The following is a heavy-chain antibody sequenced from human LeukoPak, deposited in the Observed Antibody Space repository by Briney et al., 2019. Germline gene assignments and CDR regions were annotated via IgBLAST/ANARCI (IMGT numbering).Heavy chain of an antibody. CDR3: ARDLSITMVRGVVNWFDP. CDR1: GYTFTGYY. V-gene: IGHV1-2*02. D-gene: IGHD3-10*01. CDR2: INPNSGGT. Sequence: ASVKVSCKASGYTFTGYYMHWVRQAPGQGLEWMGWINPNSGGTNYAQKFQGRVTMTRDTSISTAYMELSRLRSDDTAVYYCARDLSITMVRGVVNWFDPWGRGTLVTVSS. J-gene: IGHJ5*02.